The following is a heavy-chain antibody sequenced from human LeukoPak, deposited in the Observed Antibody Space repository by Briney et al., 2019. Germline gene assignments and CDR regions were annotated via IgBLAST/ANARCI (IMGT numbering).Heavy chain of an antibody. CDR1: AITFSSYA. Sequence: GGSLRLSCAVSAITFSSYAMSWVRQAPGKGLEWVSAISGSGGSTYYADSVKGRFTISRDNSKNTLYLQMNNLRAEDTAVYYCVKMEGGRDCWGQGALVTVSS. D-gene: IGHD1-1*01. CDR3: VKMEGGRDC. J-gene: IGHJ4*02. CDR2: ISGSGGST. V-gene: IGHV3-23*01.